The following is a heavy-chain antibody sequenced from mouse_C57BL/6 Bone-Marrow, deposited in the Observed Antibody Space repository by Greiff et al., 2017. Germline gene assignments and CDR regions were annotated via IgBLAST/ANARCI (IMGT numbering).Heavy chain of an antibody. Sequence: EVKLVESGGGLVQPKGSLKLSCAASGFSFNTYAMNWVRQAPGKGLEWVARIRSKSNNYATYYADSVKDRFTISRDDSESMLYLQMNNLKTEDTAMYYCVSCDWYFDVWGTGTTVTVSS. CDR1: GFSFNTYA. CDR3: VSCDWYFDV. CDR2: IRSKSNNYAT. V-gene: IGHV10-1*01. J-gene: IGHJ1*03.